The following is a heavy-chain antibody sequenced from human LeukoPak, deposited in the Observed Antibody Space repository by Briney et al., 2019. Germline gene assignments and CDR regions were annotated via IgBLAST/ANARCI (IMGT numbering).Heavy chain of an antibody. CDR1: GFTFGDYA. Sequence: GGSLRLSCTTSGFTFGDYAVSWVRQAPGKGLEWVAFIRYDGSNKYYADSVKGGFTISRDNAKNSLYLQMNSLRAEDTALYYCASSRYDSSGYYGIIGYWGQGTLVTVSS. D-gene: IGHD3-22*01. V-gene: IGHV3-30*02. J-gene: IGHJ4*02. CDR3: ASSRYDSSGYYGIIGY. CDR2: IRYDGSNK.